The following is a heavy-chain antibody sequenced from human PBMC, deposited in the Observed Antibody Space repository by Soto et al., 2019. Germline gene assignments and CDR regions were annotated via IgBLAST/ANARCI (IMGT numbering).Heavy chain of an antibody. J-gene: IGHJ6*02. CDR1: GFTFTTYP. D-gene: IGHD2-21*02. Sequence: EVQLVESGGDLVQPGGSLRLSCAASGFTFTTYPTFWVRQAPGKGLDYVSSISDSGGSTYYANSVQCRFSISRDNSENMLYLQMGSLRAEDTAVYYCATGRFCGGDCYLYGMEVWGRGTTVSVSS. V-gene: IGHV3-64*01. CDR3: ATGRFCGGDCYLYGMEV. CDR2: ISDSGGST.